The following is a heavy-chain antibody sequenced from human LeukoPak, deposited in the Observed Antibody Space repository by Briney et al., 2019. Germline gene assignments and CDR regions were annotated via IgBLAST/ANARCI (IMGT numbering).Heavy chain of an antibody. V-gene: IGHV4-34*01. CDR1: GGSFSGYY. CDR3: ARGGYDSSADGY. CDR2: INHSGST. Sequence: SETLSLTCAVYGGSFSGYYWSWIRQPPGKGLEWIGEINHSGSTNYNPSLKSRVTISVDTSKNQFSLKLSSVTAADTAVYYCARGGYDSSADGYWGQGTLVTVSS. J-gene: IGHJ4*02. D-gene: IGHD3-22*01.